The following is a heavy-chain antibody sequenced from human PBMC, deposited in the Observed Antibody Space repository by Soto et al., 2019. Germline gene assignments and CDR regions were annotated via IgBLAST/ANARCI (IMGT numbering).Heavy chain of an antibody. D-gene: IGHD1-26*01. Sequence: EVQLVESGGGLINPGGSLRLSCAASGFTFSNAWMNWVRQAPGQGLEWVARFKSRGDGGTTDYAAPVKGRFTISRDDSENTLCLQMDRPEIEDTAMYFCTSDFPGVTTSYGFDYWGQGILVTVSS. J-gene: IGHJ4*02. CDR1: GFTFSNAW. CDR2: FKSRGDGGTT. V-gene: IGHV3-15*07. CDR3: TSDFPGVTTSYGFDY.